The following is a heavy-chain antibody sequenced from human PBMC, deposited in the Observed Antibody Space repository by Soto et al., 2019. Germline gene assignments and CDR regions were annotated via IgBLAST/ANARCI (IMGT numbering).Heavy chain of an antibody. J-gene: IGHJ4*02. CDR1: GFTFSSYG. CDR2: ISNDGNDQ. D-gene: IGHD1-26*01. CDR3: AKEIPRGRNHLGADY. V-gene: IGHV3-30*18. Sequence: QVQVVESGGGVVQSGRSLRLSCAASGFTFSSYGMHWVRQAPGKGLEWVAVISNDGNDQYYIDSVKGRFTISRDNSKNTLSLQMNTLSTEDTALYYCAKEIPRGRNHLGADYWGQGTLVTVSS.